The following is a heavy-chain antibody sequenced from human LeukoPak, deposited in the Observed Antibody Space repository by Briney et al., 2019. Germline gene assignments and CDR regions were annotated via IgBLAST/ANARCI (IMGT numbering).Heavy chain of an antibody. Sequence: SVKVSCKASGGTFTSYAISWVRQAPGQGLEWRGGIIPIFGTANYAQKFQGRVTITADESTSTAYMELSSLRSEDKAVDYCARGRGYVLASFDDWGDGTLVTVSS. V-gene: IGHV1-69*01. J-gene: IGHJ4*01. CDR2: IIPIFGTA. CDR3: ARGRGYVLASFDD. CDR1: GGTFTSYA. D-gene: IGHD5-12*01.